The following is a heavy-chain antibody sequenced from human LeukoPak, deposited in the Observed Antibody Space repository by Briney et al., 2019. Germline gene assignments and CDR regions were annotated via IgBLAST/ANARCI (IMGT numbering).Heavy chain of an antibody. V-gene: IGHV1-69*13. CDR2: IIPIFGTA. Sequence: GASVKVSCKASGGTFSSYAISWVRQAPGQGLEWMGGIIPIFGTANYAQKFQGRVTITADESTSTAYMELSSLRSEDTAVYYCARFVGRYFDWLLYDYWGQGTLVTVSS. CDR3: ARFVGRYFDWLLYDY. D-gene: IGHD3-9*01. CDR1: GGTFSSYA. J-gene: IGHJ4*02.